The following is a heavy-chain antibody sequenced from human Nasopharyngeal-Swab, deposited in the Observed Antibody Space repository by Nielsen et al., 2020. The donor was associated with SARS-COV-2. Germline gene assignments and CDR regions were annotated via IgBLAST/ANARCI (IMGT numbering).Heavy chain of an antibody. CDR3: ARAHNWNDYGNWFDP. D-gene: IGHD1-20*01. J-gene: IGHJ5*02. CDR2: IIPILGIA. Sequence: SVKVSCKASGGNFSRYAISWVRQAPGQGLEWMGRIIPILGIANYAQKFQGSVTITADKSTSTAYMELSSLRSEDTAVYYCARAHNWNDYGNWFDPWGQGTLVTVSS. CDR1: GGNFSRYA. V-gene: IGHV1-69*04.